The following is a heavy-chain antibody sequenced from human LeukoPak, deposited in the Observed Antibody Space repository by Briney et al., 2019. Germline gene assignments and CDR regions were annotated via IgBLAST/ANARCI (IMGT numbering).Heavy chain of an antibody. CDR1: GFTFSTYS. J-gene: IGHJ4*02. CDR2: ISSSSAYF. Sequence: PGGSLRLSCAASGFTFSTYSMNWVRQAPGKGLEWVASISSSSAYFFSADSVKGRFSISRDNANNSLYLQTNSLRADDTAVYYCGRDRGGGEIHFDYWGQGTLVTVSS. V-gene: IGHV3-21*01. CDR3: GRDRGGGEIHFDY. D-gene: IGHD3-16*01.